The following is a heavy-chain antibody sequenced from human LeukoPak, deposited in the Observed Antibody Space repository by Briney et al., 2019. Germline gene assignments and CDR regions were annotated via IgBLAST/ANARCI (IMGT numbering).Heavy chain of an antibody. J-gene: IGHJ4*02. CDR1: GFTFSSYA. CDR3: ASPDEYNDY. V-gene: IGHV3-64D*09. Sequence: QSGGSLRLSCSASGFTFSSYAMHWVRQAPGKGLEYVSVISTNGGSTYYADSVKGRFTISRDNSKNTLYLQMSSLRAEDTAVYYCASPDEYNDYWGQGTLVTVSS. CDR2: ISTNGGST. D-gene: IGHD5-24*01.